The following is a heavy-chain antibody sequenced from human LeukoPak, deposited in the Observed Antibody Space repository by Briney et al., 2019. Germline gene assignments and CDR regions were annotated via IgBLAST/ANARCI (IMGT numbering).Heavy chain of an antibody. CDR1: GGTFSSYA. Sequence: SVKVSCKASGGTFSSYAISWVRQAPGQGLEWMGGLIPIFGTANYAQKFQGRVTITTDESTSTAYMELSSLRSENTAVYYCARDSVNLGIAAAGNDYWGQGTLVTVSS. D-gene: IGHD6-13*01. V-gene: IGHV1-69*05. CDR3: ARDSVNLGIAAAGNDY. CDR2: LIPIFGTA. J-gene: IGHJ4*02.